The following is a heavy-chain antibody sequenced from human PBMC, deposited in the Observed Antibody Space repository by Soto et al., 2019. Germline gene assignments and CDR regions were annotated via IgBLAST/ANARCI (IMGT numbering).Heavy chain of an antibody. J-gene: IGHJ6*02. D-gene: IGHD1-26*01. Sequence: ASVKVSCKASGYTFTSYDINWVRQATGQGLEWMGWMNPNSGNTGYAQKFQGRVTMTRNTSISTAYMELSSLRSEDTAVYYCARSYSGSYYFSSGMDVWGQGTTVTVFS. CDR1: GYTFTSYD. CDR3: ARSYSGSYYFSSGMDV. CDR2: MNPNSGNT. V-gene: IGHV1-8*01.